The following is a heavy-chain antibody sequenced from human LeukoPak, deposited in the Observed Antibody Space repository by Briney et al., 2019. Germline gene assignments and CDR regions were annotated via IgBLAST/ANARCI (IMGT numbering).Heavy chain of an antibody. CDR3: AKSGGVTTTLGY. CDR2: ISYDGSNK. D-gene: IGHD4-17*01. J-gene: IGHJ4*02. Sequence: PGGSLRLSCAASGFTFSSYAMSWVRQAPGKGLEWVAVISYDGSNKYYADSVKGRFTISRDNSKNTLYLQMNSLRAEDTAVYYCAKSGGVTTTLGYWGQGTLVTVSS. V-gene: IGHV3-30*18. CDR1: GFTFSSYA.